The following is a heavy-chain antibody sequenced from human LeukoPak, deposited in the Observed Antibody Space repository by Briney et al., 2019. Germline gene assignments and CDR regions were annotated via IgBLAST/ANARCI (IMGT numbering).Heavy chain of an antibody. J-gene: IGHJ4*02. CDR2: VYTSGST. D-gene: IGHD3-10*01. CDR3: AGNYYGSGSYYSEDRY. Sequence: PSETLSLTCTVSGGSISSDNYSWSWIRQPAGKGLEWIGRVYTSGSTNYNPSLKSRVTISVDTSKNQFSLKLSSVTAADTAVYYCAGNYYGSGSYYSEDRYWGQGTLVTVSS. CDR1: GGSISSDNYS. V-gene: IGHV4-61*02.